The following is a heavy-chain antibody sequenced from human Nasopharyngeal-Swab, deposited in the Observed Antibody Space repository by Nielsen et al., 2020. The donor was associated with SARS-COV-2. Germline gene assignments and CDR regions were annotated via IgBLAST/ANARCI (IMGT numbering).Heavy chain of an antibody. Sequence: SETLSLTCTVSGGSISSYYWSWIRQSPGKGLEWIGYIYYIGSTNYNPSLKSRVTISVDTSKNQFSLKLRSVTAADTAVYYCAAYCTNGVCYDYFDHWGQGTLVTVSS. V-gene: IGHV4-59*01. CDR2: IYYIGST. CDR3: AAYCTNGVCYDYFDH. D-gene: IGHD2-8*01. CDR1: GGSISSYY. J-gene: IGHJ4*02.